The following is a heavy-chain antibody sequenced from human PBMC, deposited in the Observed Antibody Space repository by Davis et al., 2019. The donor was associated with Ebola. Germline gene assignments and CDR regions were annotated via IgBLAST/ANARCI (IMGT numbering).Heavy chain of an antibody. CDR3: AKDRASSRSSWYGCFDY. Sequence: PGGSLRLSCAASGFTFSSYAMSWVRQAQGKGLEWVSAISGSGGSTYYADSVKGRFTISRDNSKNTLYLQMNSLRAEDTAVYYCAKDRASSRSSWYGCFDYWGQGTLVTVSS. D-gene: IGHD6-13*01. CDR2: ISGSGGST. J-gene: IGHJ4*02. V-gene: IGHV3-23*01. CDR1: GFTFSSYA.